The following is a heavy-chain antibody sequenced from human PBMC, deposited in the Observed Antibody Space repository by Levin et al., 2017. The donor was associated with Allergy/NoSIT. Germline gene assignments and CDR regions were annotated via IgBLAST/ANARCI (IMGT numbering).Heavy chain of an antibody. V-gene: IGHV3-21*01. CDR3: ARVGAGYQISDY. Sequence: KAGGSLRLSCAASGFTFSSYSMNWVRQAPGKGLEWVSSISSSSSYIYYADSVKGRFTISRDNAKNSLYLQMNSLRAEDTAVYYCARVGAGYQISDYWGQGTLVTVSS. CDR1: GFTFSSYS. D-gene: IGHD2-2*01. J-gene: IGHJ4*02. CDR2: ISSSSSYI.